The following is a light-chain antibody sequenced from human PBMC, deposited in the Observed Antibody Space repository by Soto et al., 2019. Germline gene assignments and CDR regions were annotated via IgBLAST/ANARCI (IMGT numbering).Light chain of an antibody. Sequence: EIVMTQSPATLSVSPGERATLSCRDSQSVSSSLAWYQHKPGQAPRLLIYGASIRATGIPARFSGSGSGTEFTLTISSLQSEDFAAYYCHQHSNRYTFGQGTKLEIK. J-gene: IGKJ2*01. CDR1: QSVSSS. CDR3: HQHSNRYT. CDR2: GAS. V-gene: IGKV3D-15*01.